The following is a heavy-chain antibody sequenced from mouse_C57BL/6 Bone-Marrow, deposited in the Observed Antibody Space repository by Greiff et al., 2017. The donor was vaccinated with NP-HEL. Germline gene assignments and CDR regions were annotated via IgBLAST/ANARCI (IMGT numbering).Heavy chain of an antibody. J-gene: IGHJ3*01. Sequence: QVHVKQPGAELVKPGASVKLSCKASGYTFTSYWMHWVKPRPGQGLEWIGMIHPNSGSTNYNEKFKSKATLTVDKSSSTAYMQLSSLTSEDSAVYYCARAYYSSPAWFAYWGQGTLVTVSA. CDR3: ARAYYSSPAWFAY. V-gene: IGHV1-64*01. D-gene: IGHD2-5*01. CDR2: IHPNSGST. CDR1: GYTFTSYW.